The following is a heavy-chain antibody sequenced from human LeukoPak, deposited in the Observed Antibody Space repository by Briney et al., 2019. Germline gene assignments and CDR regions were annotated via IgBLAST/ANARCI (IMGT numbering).Heavy chain of an antibody. J-gene: IGHJ5*02. V-gene: IGHV1-8*01. CDR3: ARGVRITMVRGVIFLGRFTPSNWFDP. Sequence: ASAKVSCKASGYTFTSYDINWVRQATGQGLEWMGWMNPNSGNTGYAQKFQGRVTMTRNTSISTAYMELSSLRSEDTAVYYCARGVRITMVRGVIFLGRFTPSNWFDPWGQGTLVTVSS. CDR2: MNPNSGNT. D-gene: IGHD3-10*01. CDR1: GYTFTSYD.